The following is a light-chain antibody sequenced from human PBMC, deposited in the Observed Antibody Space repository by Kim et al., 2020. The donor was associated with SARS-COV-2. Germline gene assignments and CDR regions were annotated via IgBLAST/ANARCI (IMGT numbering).Light chain of an antibody. Sequence: VSAGERATLSGRASQSVTSNLAWYQQKPGRAPRLLIYGPSTRATGIPARFTGSGSGTEFTLTISSLQSEDFAVYYCQQYHDWPLTFGGGTKVDIK. V-gene: IGKV3-15*01. CDR2: GPS. CDR3: QQYHDWPLT. CDR1: QSVTSN. J-gene: IGKJ4*01.